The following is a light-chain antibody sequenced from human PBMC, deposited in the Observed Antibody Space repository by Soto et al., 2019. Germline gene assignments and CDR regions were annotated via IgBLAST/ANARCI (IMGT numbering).Light chain of an antibody. V-gene: IGKV1-5*01. Sequence: DIQMTQSPSTLSASVGDRVTITCRASQSISSWLAWYQQKPGKAPKLLIYDASSLESGVPSRFSGSGSGTEFPLSISSRQPDDFATYYFQQYNSYSFWAFGQGTKVEIK. CDR3: QQYNSYSFWA. CDR1: QSISSW. J-gene: IGKJ1*01. CDR2: DAS.